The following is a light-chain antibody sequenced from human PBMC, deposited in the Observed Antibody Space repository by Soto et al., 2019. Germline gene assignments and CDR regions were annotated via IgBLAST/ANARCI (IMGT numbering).Light chain of an antibody. J-gene: IGLJ1*01. Sequence: QSVLTQPPSASGTPGQTVTISCSGSSSNIGSNYVYWYQQFPGAAPKLLIYRSNQRPSGVPDRFSGSKSGTSASLAISGLRSEDEATYYCAAWDDSLTGFYVFGTGTQLTVL. CDR3: AAWDDSLTGFYV. CDR1: SSNIGSNY. V-gene: IGLV1-47*01. CDR2: RSN.